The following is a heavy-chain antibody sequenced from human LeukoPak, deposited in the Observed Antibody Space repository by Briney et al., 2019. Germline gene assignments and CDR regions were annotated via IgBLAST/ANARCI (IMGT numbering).Heavy chain of an antibody. CDR1: GFTFNNYW. Sequence: GGSLRLSCATSGFTFNNYWMNWVRQAPGKGPEWVANIRQDGSEKYYADSVKGRFTISRDNAKNSLYLQMNSLRAEDTAVYYCAKDMGTVSDNFDYWGQGTLVTVSS. V-gene: IGHV3-7*01. J-gene: IGHJ4*02. CDR3: AKDMGTVSDNFDY. D-gene: IGHD7-27*01. CDR2: IRQDGSEK.